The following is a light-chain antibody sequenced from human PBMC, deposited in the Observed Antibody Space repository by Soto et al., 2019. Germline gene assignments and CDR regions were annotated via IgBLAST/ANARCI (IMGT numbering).Light chain of an antibody. J-gene: IGKJ1*01. Sequence: EIVLTQSPGTLSLSPWETVTLSFRASQSVSNNYSAWSQQKPRQAPRLLIYGASNRATGIPDRLSGSGSGTDFTLTISRLEPEDSAVYYCQQYGSSGTFGQGTKVDIK. V-gene: IGKV3-20*01. CDR2: GAS. CDR1: QSVSNNY. CDR3: QQYGSSGT.